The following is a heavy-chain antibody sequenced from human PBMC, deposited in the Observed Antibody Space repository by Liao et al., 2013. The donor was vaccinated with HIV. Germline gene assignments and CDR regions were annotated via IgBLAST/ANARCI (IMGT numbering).Heavy chain of an antibody. CDR1: GDSTSHFY. CDR2: MTFIGIT. CDR3: AGDRRGVGVALDV. D-gene: IGHD3-3*01. Sequence: QVQLQESGPGLVKPSETLSLTCNVSGDSTSHFYWSWIRQPPGKGLEWIGYMTFIGITNSNPSLKSRVTFSVDTSKNQFSLKLRSVTAADTGVYYCAGDRRGVGVALDVWGQGTMITSLQ. V-gene: IGHV4-59*03. J-gene: IGHJ3*01.